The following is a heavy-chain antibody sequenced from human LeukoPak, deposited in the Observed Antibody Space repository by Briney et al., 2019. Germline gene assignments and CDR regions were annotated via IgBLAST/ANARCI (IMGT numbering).Heavy chain of an antibody. CDR1: GFTFSDYY. Sequence: PGGSLRLSCAASGFTFSDYYMNWIRQAPGKGLEWVSYISSSGSTIYYADSVKGRFTISRDNAKNSLYLQMNSLRAEDTAVYYCARGQMYYYDSSGYPTDYFDYWGQGTLVTVSS. J-gene: IGHJ4*02. CDR2: ISSSGSTI. D-gene: IGHD3-22*01. CDR3: ARGQMYYYDSSGYPTDYFDY. V-gene: IGHV3-11*01.